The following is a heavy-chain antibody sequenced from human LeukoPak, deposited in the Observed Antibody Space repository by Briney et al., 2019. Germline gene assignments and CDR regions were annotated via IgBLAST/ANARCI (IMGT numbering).Heavy chain of an antibody. CDR3: ARQNGSRLPLYYFDY. D-gene: IGHD2-15*01. J-gene: IGHJ4*02. V-gene: IGHV3-21*01. CDR2: ISSSSSYI. Sequence: GGSLRLSCAASGFTFSSYSMNWVRQAPGKGLEWVSSISSSSSYIYYADSVKGRFTISRDNAKNSLYLQMNSLRAEDTAVYYCARQNGSRLPLYYFDYWGQGTLVTVSS. CDR1: GFTFSSYS.